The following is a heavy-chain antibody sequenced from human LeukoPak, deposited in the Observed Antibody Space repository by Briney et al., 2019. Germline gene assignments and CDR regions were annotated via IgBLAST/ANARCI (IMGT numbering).Heavy chain of an antibody. CDR2: ISDSGST. D-gene: IGHD6-13*01. J-gene: IGHJ3*01. CDR1: GFSFSNYA. CDR3: AKDWPSEWQQLPDYDAVDV. Sequence: PGRSLRLSCAASGFSFSNYAMTWVRQAPGKGLEWVSTISDSGSTFYADSVKGRFTISRDNSKNTLFLQMNGLRADDTAVYYCAKDWPSEWQQLPDYDAVDVWGQGTMVTVSS. V-gene: IGHV3-23*01.